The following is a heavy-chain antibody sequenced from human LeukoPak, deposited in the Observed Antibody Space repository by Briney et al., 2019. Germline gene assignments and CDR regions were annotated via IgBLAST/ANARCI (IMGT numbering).Heavy chain of an antibody. CDR1: GFTFSSYN. J-gene: IGHJ4*02. CDR2: ISSSSRYI. V-gene: IGHV3-21*01. Sequence: GGSLRLSCVASGFTFSSYNMNWVRQAPGKGLEWVSSISSSSRYIYYADSVKGRFTISRDNAKNSLFLQMNSLRAEDTAVYYCARLPAYYYESSGYSEHDYWGQGTLVTVSS. CDR3: ARLPAYYYESSGYSEHDY. D-gene: IGHD3-22*01.